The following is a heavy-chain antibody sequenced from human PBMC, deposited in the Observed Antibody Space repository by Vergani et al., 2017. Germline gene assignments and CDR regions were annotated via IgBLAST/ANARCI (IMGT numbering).Heavy chain of an antibody. CDR1: GFTFSSYS. D-gene: IGHD4-17*01. V-gene: IGHV3-21*01. J-gene: IGHJ3*02. CDR3: ARPSAPGDYDALDI. Sequence: EVQLVESGGGLVKRGGSLRLSCAASGFTFSSYSMNWVRQAPGKGLEWVSSISSSSSYIHYSDSLKGRFTISRDNAKSSLYLQMNSLRAEDTGVYHCARPSAPGDYDALDIWGQGTMVTVSS. CDR2: ISSSSSYI.